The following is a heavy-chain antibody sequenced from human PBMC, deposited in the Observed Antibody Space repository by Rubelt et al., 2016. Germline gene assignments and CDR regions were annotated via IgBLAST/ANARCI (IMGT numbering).Heavy chain of an antibody. Sequence: GGGLVKPGGSLRLSCAASGFTVSSSYMRWVRQAPGKGLEWVGRIKSNSDGGTTDYVASVRGRFTISRDDSKNTLYLEMNSLKIEDTAEYYCTTVYCCPRPWGQGTLVTVSA. D-gene: IGHD1-26*01. CDR3: TTVYCCPRP. V-gene: IGHV3-15*01. J-gene: IGHJ5*02. CDR2: IKSNSDGGTT. CDR1: GFTVSSSY.